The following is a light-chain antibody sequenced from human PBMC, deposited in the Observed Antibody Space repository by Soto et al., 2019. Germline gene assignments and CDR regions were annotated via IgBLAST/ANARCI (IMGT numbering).Light chain of an antibody. Sequence: EIVLTQSPSTLFLSPGETATLSCMASQSVSSYLARYQHKSGQAPRLLIYDASSTATGFPARFSGSGSGTDFSLTISSLEPKGFAVYYCQQRNSWPYTYGQGTKLESK. J-gene: IGKJ2*01. CDR2: DAS. V-gene: IGKV3-11*01. CDR1: QSVSSY. CDR3: QQRNSWPYT.